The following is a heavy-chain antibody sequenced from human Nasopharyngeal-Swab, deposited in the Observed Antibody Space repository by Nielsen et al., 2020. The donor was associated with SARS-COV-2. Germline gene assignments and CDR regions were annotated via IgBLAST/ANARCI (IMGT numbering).Heavy chain of an antibody. J-gene: IGHJ6*03. CDR2: IYYSGST. V-gene: IGHV4-59*01. Sequence: RQAPGKGLEWIGYIYYSGSTNYNPSLKSQVTISVDTSKNQFSLKLSSVTAADTAVYYCARASVVPAAMDYYYYMDVWGKGTTVTVSS. CDR3: ARASVVPAAMDYYYYMDV. D-gene: IGHD2-2*01.